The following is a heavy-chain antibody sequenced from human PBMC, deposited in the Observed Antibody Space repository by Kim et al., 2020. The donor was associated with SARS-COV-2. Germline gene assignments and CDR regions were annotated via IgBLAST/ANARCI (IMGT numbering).Heavy chain of an antibody. CDR1: GYTFTGYY. CDR2: INPNSGGT. Sequence: ASVKVSCKASGYTFTGYYMHWVRQALGQGLEWMGWINPNSGGTNYAQKFQGRVTMTRDTSISTAYMELSRLRSDDTAVYYCARDSSIAVAGTEFDYWGQGTLVTVSS. CDR3: ARDSSIAVAGTEFDY. J-gene: IGHJ4*02. V-gene: IGHV1-2*02. D-gene: IGHD6-19*01.